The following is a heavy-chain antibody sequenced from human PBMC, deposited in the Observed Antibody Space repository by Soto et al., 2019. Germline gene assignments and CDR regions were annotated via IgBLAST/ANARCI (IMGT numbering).Heavy chain of an antibody. CDR3: AKDAVPYNGQWDWFDR. Sequence: QLLESGGGLVQPGGSLRLSCEASGFTFSDYAMTWVRQAPGKGLEWVSGIGGGGDDTYYGDSVKGRFTISRDNSKNTLYLEMNSLRGEDTAVYYCAKDAVPYNGQWDWFDRWGQGTLVTVSS. V-gene: IGHV3-23*01. J-gene: IGHJ5*02. D-gene: IGHD3-10*01. CDR2: IGGGGDDT. CDR1: GFTFSDYA.